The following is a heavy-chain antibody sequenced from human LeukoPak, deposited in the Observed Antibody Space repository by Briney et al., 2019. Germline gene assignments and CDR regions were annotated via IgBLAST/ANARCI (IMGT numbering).Heavy chain of an antibody. J-gene: IGHJ4*02. CDR2: INPSGGST. D-gene: IGHD3-22*01. Sequence: EASVKVSCKASGYTFTSYYMHWVRQGPGQGLEWMGVINPSGGSTSYAQKFQGRVTMTRDTSTSTVYMELSSLRSEDTAVYYCARDRIGYGGRYYFDYWGQGTLVTVSS. CDR1: GYTFTSYY. V-gene: IGHV1-46*01. CDR3: ARDRIGYGGRYYFDY.